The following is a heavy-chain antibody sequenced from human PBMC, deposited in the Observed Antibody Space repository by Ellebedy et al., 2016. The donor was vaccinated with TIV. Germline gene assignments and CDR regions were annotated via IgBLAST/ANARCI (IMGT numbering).Heavy chain of an antibody. J-gene: IGHJ4*02. D-gene: IGHD3-22*01. CDR1: GYTFTGYY. CDR2: LNVSNTDT. Sequence: AASVKVSCKASGYTFTGYYIHWVRQAPGQGLEWMGLLNVSNTDTNYAQRFRDRVTMTRDTSISQAYMELSRLTSDDTAVYYCARSVMKVVTDEPLGYWGQGTLVTVSS. V-gene: IGHV1-2*02. CDR3: ARSVMKVVTDEPLGY.